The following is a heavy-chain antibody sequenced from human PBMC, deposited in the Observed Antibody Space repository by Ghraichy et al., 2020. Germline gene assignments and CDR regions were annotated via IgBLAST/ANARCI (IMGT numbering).Heavy chain of an antibody. D-gene: IGHD3-16*01. Sequence: SQTRSLTCAISGDSVSDSNGAWNWIRQSPSRGLEWLGRTYYRSNWYHDYALSVRSRITISPDPSNNQFSLQLHSVTPDDSAVYYCTSGWAMRVWGQGTLVIVSS. V-gene: IGHV6-1*01. CDR3: TSGWAMRV. J-gene: IGHJ4*02. CDR1: GDSVSDSNGA. CDR2: TYYRSNWYH.